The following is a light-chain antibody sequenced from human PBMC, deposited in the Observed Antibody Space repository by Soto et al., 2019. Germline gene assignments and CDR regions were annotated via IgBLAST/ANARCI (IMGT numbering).Light chain of an antibody. CDR2: GNK. CDR1: SSNIGAGSD. J-gene: IGLJ2*01. CDR3: QSYDNNLRGVL. V-gene: IGLV1-40*01. Sequence: QSVLTQPPSVSGAPGQIVTLSCTGSSSNIGAGSDVHWYQQSPGRVPKLLVYGNKHRPSGVPDRFSASKSGTSASLAITGLQADDEADYYCQSYDNNLRGVLFGGGTKLTVL.